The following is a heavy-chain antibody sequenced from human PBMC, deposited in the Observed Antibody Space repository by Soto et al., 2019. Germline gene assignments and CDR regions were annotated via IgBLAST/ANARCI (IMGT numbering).Heavy chain of an antibody. V-gene: IGHV3-7*04. CDR2: INPDGSGE. CDR1: GFNFGGSW. D-gene: IGHD1-26*01. J-gene: IGHJ4*02. CDR3: AREHYFGLDY. Sequence: EVQLVESGGGLVQPGGSLRLSCAASGFNFGGSWMTWVRQALGKGLEWLAKINPDGSGEYYVDSVKGRFTISRDNAESSLFFHMDILRDEDTAVYFCAREHYFGLDYWGQGTLVTVSS.